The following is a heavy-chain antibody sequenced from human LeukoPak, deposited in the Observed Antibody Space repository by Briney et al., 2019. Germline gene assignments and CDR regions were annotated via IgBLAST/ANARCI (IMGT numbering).Heavy chain of an antibody. CDR2: IIPIFGTA. Sequence: ASVKVSCKASGGTFSSYAISWVRQAPGQGLEWMGGIIPIFGTANYAQKFQGRVTITADESTSTAYMELSSLRSEDTAVYYCAREYYYGSGDGNIWGQGTMVTVSS. V-gene: IGHV1-69*13. CDR1: GGTFSSYA. CDR3: AREYYYGSGDGNI. D-gene: IGHD3-10*01. J-gene: IGHJ3*02.